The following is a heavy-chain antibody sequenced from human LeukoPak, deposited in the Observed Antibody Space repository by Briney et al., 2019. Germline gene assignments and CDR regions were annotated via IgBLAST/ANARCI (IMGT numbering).Heavy chain of an antibody. J-gene: IGHJ5*02. Sequence: GGSLRLSCAASGFTFSSYAMSWVHQAPGKGLEWVSAITRSGDSAYYVDSVKGRFTISRDNSKNTLYLQMNSLRAEDTAVYYCANYEGSYNSAKFDPWGRGTLVTVSS. CDR1: GFTFSSYA. CDR2: ITRSGDSA. CDR3: ANYEGSYNSAKFDP. V-gene: IGHV3-23*01. D-gene: IGHD6-25*01.